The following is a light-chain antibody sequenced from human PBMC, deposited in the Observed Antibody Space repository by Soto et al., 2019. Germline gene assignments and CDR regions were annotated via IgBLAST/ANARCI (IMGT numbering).Light chain of an antibody. CDR1: SGHSSYT. J-gene: IGLJ2*01. CDR2: LSSDGSH. Sequence: QLVLTQSPSASASLGASVKLTCTLSSGHSSYTIAWHQQQPDKGPRYLMKLSSDGSHSKGDGIPDRFSGSSSGAERYLTISSLQSEDEADYYCQTWDTGARVVFGGGTKLTVL. CDR3: QTWDTGARVV. V-gene: IGLV4-69*01.